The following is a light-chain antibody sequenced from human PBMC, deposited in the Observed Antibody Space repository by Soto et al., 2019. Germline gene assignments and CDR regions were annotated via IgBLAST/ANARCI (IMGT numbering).Light chain of an antibody. Sequence: LTQPASLSGSPGQSITISCAGTSSDIGAYDYVSWFQQHPGKAPKLMISEVNNRPSGVSNRFSGSKSGNTAYLTISGLQVEEEAEYFCFSFKTTSTHVFGTGTKVTVL. V-gene: IGLV2-14*01. CDR3: FSFKTTSTHV. J-gene: IGLJ1*01. CDR2: EVN. CDR1: SSDIGAYDY.